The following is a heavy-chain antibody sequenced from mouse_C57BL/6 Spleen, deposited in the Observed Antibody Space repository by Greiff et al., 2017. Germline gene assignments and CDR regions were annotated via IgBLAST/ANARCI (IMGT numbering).Heavy chain of an antibody. J-gene: IGHJ3*01. CDR2: ISSGGSYT. CDR3: ARHDYDFAY. Sequence: EVNLVESGGDLVKPGGSLKLSCAASGFTFSSYGMSWVRQTPDKRLEWVATISSGGSYTYYPDSVKGRFTISRDNAKNTLYLQMSSLKSEDTAMYYCARHDYDFAYWGQGTLVTVSA. V-gene: IGHV5-6*01. D-gene: IGHD2-4*01. CDR1: GFTFSSYG.